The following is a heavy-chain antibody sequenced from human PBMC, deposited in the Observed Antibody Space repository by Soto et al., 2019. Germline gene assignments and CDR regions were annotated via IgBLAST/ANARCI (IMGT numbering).Heavy chain of an antibody. V-gene: IGHV3-23*01. J-gene: IGHJ5*02. CDR3: AKGLSDYSNYYWFDP. CDR1: GFTFSSYA. CDR2: ISGSGGST. Sequence: EVQLLESGGGLVQPGGSLRLSCAASGFTFSSYAMSWVRQAPGKGLEWVAAISGSGGSTYYADSVKGRFTISRDNSKNTLYLQMNSLRAEDTAVYYCAKGLSDYSNYYWFDPWGEGTLVTVSS. D-gene: IGHD4-4*01.